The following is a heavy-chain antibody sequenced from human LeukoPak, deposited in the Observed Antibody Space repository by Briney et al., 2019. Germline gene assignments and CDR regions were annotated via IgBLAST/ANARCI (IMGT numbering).Heavy chain of an antibody. V-gene: IGHV3-7*01. J-gene: IGHJ5*02. Sequence: GGSLRLSYAASGFTFSRYWMSWVRQAPGKWLKWVANIKQDGSEKYYVDSVKGRFTISRDNAKNSLYLQMNSLRAEDTAVYYCARVRFGWFDTWGQGTLVTVSS. CDR3: ARVRFGWFDT. CDR1: GFTFSRYW. CDR2: IKQDGSEK. D-gene: IGHD3-3*01.